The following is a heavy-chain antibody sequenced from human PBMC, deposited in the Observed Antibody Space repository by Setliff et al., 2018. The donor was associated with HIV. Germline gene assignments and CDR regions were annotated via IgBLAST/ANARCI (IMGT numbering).Heavy chain of an antibody. D-gene: IGHD1-26*01. Sequence: SETLSLTCAVYGGSFSGYYWSWIRQPPGKGLEWIGEINHSGSANYNPSLKSRVTISVDTSKNQFSLNLSSVTAADAALYYCAIKVYSETYGPTYGPGPYFDFWGQGTQVTVSS. V-gene: IGHV4-34*01. CDR2: INHSGSA. CDR1: GGSFSGYY. J-gene: IGHJ4*02. CDR3: AIKVYSETYGPTYGPGPYFDF.